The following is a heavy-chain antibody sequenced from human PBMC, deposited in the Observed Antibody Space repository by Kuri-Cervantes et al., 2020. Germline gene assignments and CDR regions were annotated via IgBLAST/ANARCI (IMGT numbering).Heavy chain of an antibody. D-gene: IGHD6-13*01. CDR1: GYTFTSYY. J-gene: IGHJ6*02. V-gene: IGHV1-46*01. CDR3: ARVSIGAIAGRIKYYYYGMDV. Sequence: GGSLRLSCKASGYTFTSYYMHWVRQAPGQGLEWMGIINPSGGSTSYAQKFQGRVTMTRDTSTSTVYMELSSLRSEDTAVYYCARVSIGAIAGRIKYYYYGMDVWGQGTTVTVSS. CDR2: INPSGGST.